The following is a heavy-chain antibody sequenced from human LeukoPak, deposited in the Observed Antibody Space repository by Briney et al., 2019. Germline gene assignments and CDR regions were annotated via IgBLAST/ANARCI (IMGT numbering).Heavy chain of an antibody. CDR3: ARGSVLQWLVPYYYYYMDV. D-gene: IGHD6-19*01. J-gene: IGHJ6*03. Sequence: GASVKVSCKVSGYTLTELSMHWVRQAPGKGLEWMGGFDPEDGETIYAQKFQGRVTITRNTSISTAYMELSSLRSEDTAVYYCARGSVLQWLVPYYYYYMDVWGKGTTVTVSS. V-gene: IGHV1-24*01. CDR1: GYTLTELS. CDR2: FDPEDGET.